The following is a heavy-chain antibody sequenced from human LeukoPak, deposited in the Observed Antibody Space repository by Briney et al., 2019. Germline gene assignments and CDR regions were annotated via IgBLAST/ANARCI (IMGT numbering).Heavy chain of an antibody. V-gene: IGHV1-2*02. CDR2: INPNSGGT. CDR1: GYTLTDYY. J-gene: IGHJ4*02. Sequence: GASVKVSCKASGYTLTDYYMHWVRQAPGQGLEWMGWINPNSGGTDYAQKFQGRVTMTRDTSISTAYMDLSSLRSDDTAVYFCARDSHSSGWFLPDYWGQGTLVTVSS. D-gene: IGHD6-19*01. CDR3: ARDSHSSGWFLPDY.